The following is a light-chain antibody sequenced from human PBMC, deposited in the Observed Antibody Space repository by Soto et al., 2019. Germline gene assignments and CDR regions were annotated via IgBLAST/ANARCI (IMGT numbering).Light chain of an antibody. CDR3: QQSYSTPPYT. J-gene: IGKJ2*01. Sequence: DIQMTQSPSSLSASVGDRVTITCRASQSISSYLNWYQQKPGTAPKLLIYAASSLQSGVPSRFSGSGSGTYFTLTISSLQPEDFATYYCQQSYSTPPYTFGQGTKLEI. CDR1: QSISSY. CDR2: AAS. V-gene: IGKV1-39*01.